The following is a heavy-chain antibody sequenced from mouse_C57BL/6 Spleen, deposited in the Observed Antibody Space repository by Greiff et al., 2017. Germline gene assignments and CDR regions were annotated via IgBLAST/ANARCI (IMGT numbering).Heavy chain of an antibody. Sequence: QVQLQQSGAELVRPGASVTLSCKASGYTFTDYEMHWVKQTPVHGLEWIGAIDPETGGTAYNQKFKGKAILTADKSSSTAYIELRSLTSEDSAVYYCTRERWLPLDYWGQGTTLTVSS. CDR2: IDPETGGT. J-gene: IGHJ2*01. D-gene: IGHD2-3*01. V-gene: IGHV1-15*01. CDR1: GYTFTDYE. CDR3: TRERWLPLDY.